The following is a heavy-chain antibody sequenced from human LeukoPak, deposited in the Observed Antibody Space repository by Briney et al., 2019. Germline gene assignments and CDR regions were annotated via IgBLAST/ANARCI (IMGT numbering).Heavy chain of an antibody. D-gene: IGHD1-14*01. Sequence: GGSLRLSCAASGFIFSSSEMNWVRQAPGKGLEWISYISSSGTTIYYADSVKGRFTISRDNTKNSLYLQMNSLRAEDTAVYYCARDSKTGGDYYYYMDVWGKGTTVTVSS. CDR3: ARDSKTGGDYYYYMDV. J-gene: IGHJ6*03. CDR1: GFIFSSSE. V-gene: IGHV3-48*03. CDR2: ISSSGTTI.